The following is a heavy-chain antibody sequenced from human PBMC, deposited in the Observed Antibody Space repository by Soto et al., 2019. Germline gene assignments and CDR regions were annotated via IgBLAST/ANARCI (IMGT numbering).Heavy chain of an antibody. J-gene: IGHJ6*02. CDR2: INHSGST. CDR1: GGSFSGYY. D-gene: IGHD6-13*01. V-gene: IGHV4-34*01. CDR3: ARGRVVAAKIRGYYGMDV. Sequence: PSETLSLTCAVYGGSFSGYYGSWIRQPPGKGLEWIGEINHSGSTNYNPSLKSRVTISVDTSKNQFSLKLSSVTAADTAVYYCARGRVVAAKIRGYYGMDVWGQGTTVTVSS.